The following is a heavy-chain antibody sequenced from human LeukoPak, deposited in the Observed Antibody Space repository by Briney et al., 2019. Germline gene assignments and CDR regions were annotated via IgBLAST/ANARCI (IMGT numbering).Heavy chain of an antibody. V-gene: IGHV4-39*01. D-gene: IGHD6-19*01. CDR3: ARLAEQWLVQVDP. CDR2: IYYSGST. CDR1: GFTFSDYY. J-gene: IGHJ5*02. Sequence: GSLRLSCAASGFTFSDYYMSWIRQAPGKGLEWIGSIYYSGSTYYNPSLKSRVTISVDTSKNQFSLKLSSVTAADTAVYYCARLAEQWLVQVDPWGQGTLVTVSS.